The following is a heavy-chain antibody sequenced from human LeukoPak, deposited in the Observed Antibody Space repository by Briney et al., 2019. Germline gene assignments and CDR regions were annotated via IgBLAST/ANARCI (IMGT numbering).Heavy chain of an antibody. CDR3: ARGLSSGWSLYYYYYYMDV. Sequence: GASVKVSCKASGYTFTSYGINWVRQATGQGLEWMGWMNPNSGNTGYAQKFQGRVTITRNTSISTAYMELSSLRSEDTAVYYCARGLSSGWSLYYYYYYMDVWGKGTTVTVSS. CDR1: GYTFTSYG. D-gene: IGHD6-19*01. V-gene: IGHV1-8*03. CDR2: MNPNSGNT. J-gene: IGHJ6*03.